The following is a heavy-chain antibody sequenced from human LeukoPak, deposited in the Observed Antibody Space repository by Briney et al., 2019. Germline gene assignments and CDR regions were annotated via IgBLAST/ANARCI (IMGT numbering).Heavy chain of an antibody. J-gene: IGHJ4*02. Sequence: GGSLRLSCAASGFTFSSYAMHWVRQAPGKVLEWVAVISYDGSNKYYADSVKGRFTISRDNSKHTLYLQMNSLRAEDTAVYYCARDYYGSGSYRFFDYWGQGTLVTVSS. CDR2: ISYDGSNK. CDR1: GFTFSSYA. D-gene: IGHD3-10*01. V-gene: IGHV3-30-3*01. CDR3: ARDYYGSGSYRFFDY.